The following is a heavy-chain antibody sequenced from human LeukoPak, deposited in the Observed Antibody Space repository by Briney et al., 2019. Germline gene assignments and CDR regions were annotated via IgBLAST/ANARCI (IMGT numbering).Heavy chain of an antibody. CDR2: IYYSGST. CDR3: ARVEEGYGSGRRENYYYYYMDV. CDR1: GGSISSSSYY. V-gene: IGHV4-39*07. Sequence: SETLSLTCTVSGGSISSSSYYWGWIRQPPGTGLEWIGSIYYSGSTYYNPSLKSRVTISVDTSKNQFSLKLSFVTAADTAVYYCARVEEGYGSGRRENYYYYYMDVWGKGSTVTISS. D-gene: IGHD3-10*01. J-gene: IGHJ6*03.